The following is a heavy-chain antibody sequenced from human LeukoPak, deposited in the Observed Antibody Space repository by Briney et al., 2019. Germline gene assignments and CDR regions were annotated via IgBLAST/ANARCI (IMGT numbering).Heavy chain of an antibody. CDR3: ATDRENSDWQKRFDF. CDR2: INQDASEI. Sequence: GGSLRLSCAASGFTFSTYWVNWYRQAPGKGLEWVGNINQDASEINYVDSVRGRFTISRDNAKNSLHLQMNSLRAEDTAVYYCATDRENSDWQKRFDFWGQGTLVTVSS. V-gene: IGHV3-7*01. D-gene: IGHD2-21*02. CDR1: GFTFSTYW. J-gene: IGHJ4*02.